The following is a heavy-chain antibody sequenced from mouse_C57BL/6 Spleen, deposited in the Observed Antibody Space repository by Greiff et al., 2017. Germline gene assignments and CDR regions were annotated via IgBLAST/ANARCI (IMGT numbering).Heavy chain of an antibody. Sequence: EVMLVESGGGLVKPGGSLKLSCAASGFTFSSYTMSWVRQTPEKRLEWVATISGGGGNTYYPDSVKGRFTISRDNAKNTLYLQMSCLRSEDTALYYCARDYGSSLDYWGQGTTLTVSA. CDR3: ARDYGSSLDY. CDR1: GFTFSSYT. V-gene: IGHV5-9*01. CDR2: ISGGGGNT. D-gene: IGHD1-1*01. J-gene: IGHJ2*01.